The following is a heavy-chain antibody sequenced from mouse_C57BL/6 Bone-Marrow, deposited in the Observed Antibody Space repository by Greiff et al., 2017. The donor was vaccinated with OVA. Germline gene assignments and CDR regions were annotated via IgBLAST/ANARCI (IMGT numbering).Heavy chain of an antibody. V-gene: IGHV5-15*01. CDR1: GFTFSDYG. D-gene: IGHD1-1*01. J-gene: IGHJ1*03. CDR3: ARQYYGSSYNWYFDV. Sequence: EVHLVESGGGLVQPGGSLKLSCAASGFTFSDYGMAWVRQAPRKGPEWVAFISNLAYSIYYADTVTGRFTISRENAKNTLYLEMSSLRSEDTAMYYCARQYYGSSYNWYFDVWGTGTTVTVSS. CDR2: ISNLAYSI.